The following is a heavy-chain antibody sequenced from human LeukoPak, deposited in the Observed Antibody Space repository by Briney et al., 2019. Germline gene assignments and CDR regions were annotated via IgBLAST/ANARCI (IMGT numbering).Heavy chain of an antibody. CDR3: ARDWHYYGSGSYYGY. J-gene: IGHJ4*02. Sequence: PGGSLRLSCAASGFTFSDYYMSWIRQAPGKGLEWVSYISSSGSTIYYADAVKGRFTISRDNAKNSLYLQMNRLRAEDTAVYYCARDWHYYGSGSYYGYWGQGTLVTVSS. D-gene: IGHD3-10*01. V-gene: IGHV3-11*01. CDR2: ISSSGSTI. CDR1: GFTFSDYY.